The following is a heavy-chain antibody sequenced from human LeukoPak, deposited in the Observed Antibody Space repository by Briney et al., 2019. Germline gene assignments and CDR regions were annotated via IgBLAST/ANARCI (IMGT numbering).Heavy chain of an antibody. V-gene: IGHV3-23*01. CDR1: GFTFSSYA. D-gene: IGHD6-13*01. Sequence: PGGSLRLSCAASGFTFSSYAMSWVRQAPGKGLEWVSSISDSGGRTYHADSVKGRFTISRDNSKNTLFLQMNSLRAEDTAVYYCAGPRAAVAYMDVWGKGTTVTISS. CDR3: AGPRAAVAYMDV. J-gene: IGHJ6*03. CDR2: ISDSGGRT.